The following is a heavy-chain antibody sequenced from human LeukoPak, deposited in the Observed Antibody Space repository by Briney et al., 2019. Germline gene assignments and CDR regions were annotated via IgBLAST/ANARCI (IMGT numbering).Heavy chain of an antibody. CDR1: GYSFTSYW. V-gene: IGHV5-51*01. CDR3: TRHPGYYDILTGYYNRWFDP. CDR2: IYPGDSDT. D-gene: IGHD3-9*01. J-gene: IGHJ5*02. Sequence: GESLKISCKGSGYSFTSYWIGWVRQMPGKGLEWMGIIYPGDSDTRYSPSFQGQVTISADKSISTAYLQWSSLKASDTAMYYCTRHPGYYDILTGYYNRWFDPWGQGTLVTVSS.